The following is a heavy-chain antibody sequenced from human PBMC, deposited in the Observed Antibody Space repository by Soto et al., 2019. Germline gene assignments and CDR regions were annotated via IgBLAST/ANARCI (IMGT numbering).Heavy chain of an antibody. CDR2: INPNSGGT. D-gene: IGHD5-18*01. CDR1: GYTFTGYY. CDR3: AREASGYRYGYEVDY. Sequence: QVQLVQSGAEVKKPGASVKVSCKASGYTFTGYYMHWVRQAPGQGLGWMGWINPNSGGTNYAQKFQGWVTMTRDTSISTAYMQLSRLRSDDTAVYYCAREASGYRYGYEVDYWGQGTLVTVSS. J-gene: IGHJ4*02. V-gene: IGHV1-2*04.